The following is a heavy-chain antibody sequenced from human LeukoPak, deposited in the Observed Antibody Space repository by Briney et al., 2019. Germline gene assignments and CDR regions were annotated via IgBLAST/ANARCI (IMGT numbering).Heavy chain of an antibody. CDR1: GGSFSGYY. CDR3: ARDGWGVVVPAASFDI. D-gene: IGHD2-2*01. CDR2: INHSGST. V-gene: IGHV4-34*01. J-gene: IGHJ3*02. Sequence: SETLSLTCAVYGGSFSGYYWSWIRQPPGKGLEWIGEINHSGSTNYNPSLKSRVTISVDTSKDQFSLKLSSVTAADTAVYYCARDGWGVVVPAASFDIWGQGTMVTVSS.